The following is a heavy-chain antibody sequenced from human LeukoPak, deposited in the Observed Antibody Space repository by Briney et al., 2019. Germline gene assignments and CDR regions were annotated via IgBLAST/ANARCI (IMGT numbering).Heavy chain of an antibody. CDR2: TRFDDSYK. CDR3: AKSSAGSTWFYP. Sequence: PGGSLRLSCAASGFSFSSSGMHWVRQAPGKGPEWVAFTRFDDSYKAYGDSVKGRFTISRDNSKNTLYLQMDSLRSDDTAVYYCAKSSAGSTWFYPWGQGTLVTVSS. CDR1: GFSFSSSG. J-gene: IGHJ5*02. V-gene: IGHV3-30*02. D-gene: IGHD1-1*01.